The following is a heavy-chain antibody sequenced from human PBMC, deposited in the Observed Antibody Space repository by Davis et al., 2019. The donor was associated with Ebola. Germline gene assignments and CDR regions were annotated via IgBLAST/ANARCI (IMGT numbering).Heavy chain of an antibody. J-gene: IGHJ4*02. D-gene: IGHD4-17*01. CDR2: VTADGSNP. V-gene: IGHV3-43*02. CDR1: GFTFDAYV. CDR3: ARDDGDYPNSRFDS. Sequence: GGSLRLSCAASGFTFDAYVMHWVRHTPGQGLEWLSLVTADGSNPYYAASVKGRFTISRDNRKNSLYLQIDNLRPEDTAFYYCARDDGDYPNSRFDSWGQGTLVTVSS.